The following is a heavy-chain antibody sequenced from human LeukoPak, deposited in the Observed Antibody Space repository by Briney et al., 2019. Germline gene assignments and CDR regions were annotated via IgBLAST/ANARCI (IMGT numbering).Heavy chain of an antibody. CDR1: GGSISSGSYY. D-gene: IGHD3-9*01. CDR2: IYTSGST. Sequence: RASETLSLTCTVSGGSISSGSYYWSWIRQPAGKGLEWIGRIYTSGSTNYNPSLKSRVTISVDTSKNQFSLRLRSVTAADTAVYYCARARRDEVLTGYYTPRASGWFDPWGQGILVTVSS. V-gene: IGHV4-61*02. J-gene: IGHJ5*02. CDR3: ARARRDEVLTGYYTPRASGWFDP.